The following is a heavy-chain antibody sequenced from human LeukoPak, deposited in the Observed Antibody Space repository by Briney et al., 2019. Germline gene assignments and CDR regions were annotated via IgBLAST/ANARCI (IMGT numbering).Heavy chain of an antibody. J-gene: IGHJ4*02. CDR1: GASIGSSYW. CDR3: ASRGLYRTSLLFDN. Sequence: SETLSLTCTVSGASIGSSYWWSWVRQPPGKGLEWIGEIFHGGTTSYNPSLKSRLTMSVDKSRNHFSLRLNSVTATDTAVYYCASRGLYRTSLLFDNWGQGALVTVSS. D-gene: IGHD2-2*01. CDR2: IFHGGTT. V-gene: IGHV4-4*02.